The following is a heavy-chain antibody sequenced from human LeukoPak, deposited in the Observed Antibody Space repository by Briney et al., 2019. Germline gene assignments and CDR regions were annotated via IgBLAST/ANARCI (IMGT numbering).Heavy chain of an antibody. Sequence: GGSLRLSCAASGFTFSDYYMSWIRQAPGKGLEWVSYISSSGSTIYYADSVKGRFTISRDNAKNSLYLQMNSLRAEDTAVYYCARDWTTVTRLRWFDPWGQGTLVTVSS. CDR2: ISSSGSTI. CDR3: ARDWTTVTRLRWFDP. CDR1: GFTFSDYY. D-gene: IGHD4-17*01. V-gene: IGHV3-11*01. J-gene: IGHJ5*02.